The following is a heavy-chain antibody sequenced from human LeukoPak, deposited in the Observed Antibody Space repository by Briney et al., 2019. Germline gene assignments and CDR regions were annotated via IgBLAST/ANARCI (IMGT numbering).Heavy chain of an antibody. V-gene: IGHV1-69*13. Sequence: ASVKVSCKASGGTFSSYAISWVRQAPGQGLEWMGGIIPIFGTANYAQKFQGRVTITADESTSTAYMELSSLRSEDTAVYYCARASHYYGSGSYFDYWGQGTLDTVSS. J-gene: IGHJ4*02. CDR1: GGTFSSYA. D-gene: IGHD3-10*01. CDR3: ARASHYYGSGSYFDY. CDR2: IIPIFGTA.